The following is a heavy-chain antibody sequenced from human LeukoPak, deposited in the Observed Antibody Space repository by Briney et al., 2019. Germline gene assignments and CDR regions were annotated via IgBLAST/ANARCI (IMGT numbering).Heavy chain of an antibody. Sequence: PGGSLRLSCAASGFTFSNYAMSWVRQAPGKGLEWVSAISGSGGSTYYADSVKGRFTISRDNSKNTLYLQMNSLRAEDTAVYYCAKDLALDYDSSGYYLAGAFDIWGQGTMVTVSS. J-gene: IGHJ3*02. CDR2: ISGSGGST. CDR1: GFTFSNYA. V-gene: IGHV3-23*01. D-gene: IGHD3-22*01. CDR3: AKDLALDYDSSGYYLAGAFDI.